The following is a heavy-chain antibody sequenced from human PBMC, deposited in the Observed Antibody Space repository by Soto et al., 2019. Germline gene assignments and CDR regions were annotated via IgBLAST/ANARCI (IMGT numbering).Heavy chain of an antibody. Sequence: PGGSLRLSGAASVFTYSSYAMHSVRQAPGKGLEWVAVISYDGSNKYYADSVKGRFTISRDNSKNTLYLQMNSLRAEDTAVYYCAREPRDGTGCFDYWGQGTLVTVSS. V-gene: IGHV3-30-3*01. CDR1: VFTYSSYA. D-gene: IGHD1-7*01. CDR2: ISYDGSNK. J-gene: IGHJ4*02. CDR3: AREPRDGTGCFDY.